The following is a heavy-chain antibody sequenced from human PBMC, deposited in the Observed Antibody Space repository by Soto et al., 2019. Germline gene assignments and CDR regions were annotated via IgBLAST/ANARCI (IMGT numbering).Heavy chain of an antibody. J-gene: IGHJ4*02. D-gene: IGHD3-10*01. CDR1: GFTFSSYA. CDR2: ISGSGGST. Sequence: EVQLLESGGGLVQPGGSLRLSCAASGFTFSSYAMSWVRQAPGKGLEWVSAISGSGGSTYYADSVKGRFTISRDNSKNQLYLQRNSLRAEDTAVYYCAKQHAYYYGSGSYFDYWGQGTLVTVSS. V-gene: IGHV3-23*01. CDR3: AKQHAYYYGSGSYFDY.